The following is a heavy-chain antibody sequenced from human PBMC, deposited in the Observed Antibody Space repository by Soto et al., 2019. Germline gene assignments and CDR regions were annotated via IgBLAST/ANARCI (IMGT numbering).Heavy chain of an antibody. V-gene: IGHV1-69*13. J-gene: IGHJ3*02. D-gene: IGHD2-2*01. CDR2: IIPIFGTA. CDR3: AGRPDVVVPAATVQRALDI. CDR1: GGTFSSYA. Sequence: SVKFSCKASGGTFSSYAISWVRQAPGQGLEWMGGIIPIFGTANYAQKFLGRVTITADESTSTAYMDMISLRSQDTAVYYCAGRPDVVVPAATVQRALDIWGQGRMVTDS.